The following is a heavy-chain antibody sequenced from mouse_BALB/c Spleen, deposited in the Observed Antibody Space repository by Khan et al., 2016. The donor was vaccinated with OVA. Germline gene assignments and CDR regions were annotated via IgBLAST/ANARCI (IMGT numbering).Heavy chain of an antibody. Sequence: VQLKESGPGLVAPSQSLSITCTVSGFSLTDYAVSWIRQPPGKGLEWLGVIWAGGSKYYNQEFKSRLSISKDNSKSQVFLKVNSVQTDDTAMYYCAKGPPYYGMEYWGQGTTVTVSS. V-gene: IGHV2-6-5*01. CDR2: IWAGGSK. CDR3: AKGPPYYGMEY. J-gene: IGHJ4*01. CDR1: GFSLTDYA.